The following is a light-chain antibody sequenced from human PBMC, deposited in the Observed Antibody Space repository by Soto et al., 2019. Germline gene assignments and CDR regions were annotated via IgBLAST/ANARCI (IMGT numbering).Light chain of an antibody. CDR3: QHSYNTPYT. CDR2: GAS. Sequence: DIQMTQSPSSLSAFVGDRVTITCRASQNIYNYLNWYQQKPGKAPKLLISGASSLQGGVPSRFSGSGFGTDVTLTISSLQPEDLATYYCQHSYNTPYTFGQGTKLEIK. J-gene: IGKJ2*01. V-gene: IGKV1-39*01. CDR1: QNIYNY.